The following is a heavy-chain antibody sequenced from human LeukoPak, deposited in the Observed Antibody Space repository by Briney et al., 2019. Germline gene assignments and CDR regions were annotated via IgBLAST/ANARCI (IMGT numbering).Heavy chain of an antibody. J-gene: IGHJ4*02. CDR3: ARARTYASIPFDY. V-gene: IGHV3-74*01. CDR1: GFTFSSYW. Sequence: GGSLRLSCAASGFTFSSYWMHWVRQAPGKGLVWVSRINSDGSSTSYADSVKGRFTISRDNAKNTLYLQMNSLRAEDTAVYYCARARTYASIPFDYWGQGTLVTVSS. D-gene: IGHD3-22*01. CDR2: INSDGSST.